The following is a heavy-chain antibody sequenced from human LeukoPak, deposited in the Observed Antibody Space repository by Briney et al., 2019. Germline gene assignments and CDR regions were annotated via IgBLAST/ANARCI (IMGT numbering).Heavy chain of an antibody. CDR2: ISFDGSNQ. CDR3: PEFHPPTVTTEEGEYLQH. V-gene: IGHV3-30*18. J-gene: IGHJ1*01. CDR1: VVTFSIFG. D-gene: IGHD4-17*01. Sequence: PGGSLRLSCAASVVTFSIFGMHWVRQAPGQGLEWVAVISFDGSNQYYADSVKGRFTIYRDNFKNTVYLQMNSLRAEETAVYYCPEFHPPTVTTEEGEYLQHWGQGTLVTVSS.